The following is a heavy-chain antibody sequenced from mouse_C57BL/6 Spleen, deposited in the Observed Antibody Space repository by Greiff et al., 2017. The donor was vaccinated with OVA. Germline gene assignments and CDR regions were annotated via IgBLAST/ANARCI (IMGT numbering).Heavy chain of an antibody. CDR3: ARHVYDGYDFDY. CDR2: ISSGGSYT. V-gene: IGHV5-6*01. D-gene: IGHD2-3*01. Sequence: EVQGVESGGDLVKPGGSLKLSCAASGFTFSSYGMSWVRQTPDKRLEWVATISSGGSYTYYPDSVKGRFTISRDNAKNTLYLQMSSLKSEDTAMYYCARHVYDGYDFDYWGQGTTLTVSS. CDR1: GFTFSSYG. J-gene: IGHJ2*01.